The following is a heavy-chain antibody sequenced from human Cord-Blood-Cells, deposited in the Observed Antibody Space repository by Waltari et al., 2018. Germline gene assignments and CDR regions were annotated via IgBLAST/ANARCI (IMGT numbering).Heavy chain of an antibody. J-gene: IGHJ4*02. CDR1: GFTYDDYA. Sequence: EVQLVVPGGGVVQPGGSLRLSCAASGFTYDDYAMHWVRQAPGKGLECVSLISGDRGSTYYADSVKGRFTISRDNSKDSLYLQMSSLRTEDTALYYCASRIEVDYWGQGTLVTVSS. D-gene: IGHD6-19*01. CDR3: ASRIEVDY. CDR2: ISGDRGST. V-gene: IGHV3-43*02.